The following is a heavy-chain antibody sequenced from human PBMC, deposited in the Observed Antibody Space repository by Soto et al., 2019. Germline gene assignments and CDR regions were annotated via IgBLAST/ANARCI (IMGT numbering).Heavy chain of an antibody. CDR2: IYYSGST. J-gene: IGHJ6*02. CDR3: ARPGYYYYYGMDV. Sequence: SETLSLTCTVSGGSISSSSYYWGWIRQPPGKGLEWIGSIYYSGSTYYNPSLKSRVTISVDTSKNQFSLKLSSVTAADTAVYYCARPGYYYYYGMDVWGQGTTVTVSS. V-gene: IGHV4-39*01. CDR1: GGSISSSSYY.